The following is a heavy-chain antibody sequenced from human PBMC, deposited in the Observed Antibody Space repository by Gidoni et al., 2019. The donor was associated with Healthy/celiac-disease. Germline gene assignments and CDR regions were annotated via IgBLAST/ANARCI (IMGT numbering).Heavy chain of an antibody. J-gene: IGHJ4*02. V-gene: IGHV3-48*02. CDR3: ARDDDFGVWDY. CDR1: GFTFSSYS. Sequence: EVQLVESGGGLVQPGGSLRLACAASGFTFSSYSMNWVRQAPGKGLEWVSYISSSSSTIYYADSVKGRFTISRDNAKNSLYLQMTSLRDEDTAVYYCARDDDFGVWDYWGQGTLVTVSS. CDR2: ISSSSSTI. D-gene: IGHD3-3*01.